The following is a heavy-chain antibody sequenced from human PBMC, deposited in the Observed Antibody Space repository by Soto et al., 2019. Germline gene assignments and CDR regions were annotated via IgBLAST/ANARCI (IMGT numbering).Heavy chain of an antibody. CDR1: GYTFTSYD. V-gene: IGHV1-8*01. D-gene: IGHD3-16*01. CDR2: MNPNSGNT. Sequence: QVQLVQSGAEVKKPGASVKVSCKASGYTFTSYDINWVRLATGQGLEWMGWMNPNSGNTAYAQKFQGRVTMTRNTSINTASMDLSSLRSEDTAVYYCARLKQDYAVAWGQGTLVTVSS. CDR3: ARLKQDYAVA. J-gene: IGHJ5*02.